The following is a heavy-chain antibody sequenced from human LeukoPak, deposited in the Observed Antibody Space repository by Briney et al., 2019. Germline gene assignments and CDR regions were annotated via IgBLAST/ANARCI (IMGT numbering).Heavy chain of an antibody. Sequence: GGSLRLSCAASGFTFSSYAMSWVRQAPGKGLEWVSAISGSGGSTYYADSVKGRFTISRDNSKNTLYLQMNSLRAEDTAVYYCAKPYKDGYNPDDAFDIWGQGTMVTVSS. V-gene: IGHV3-23*01. J-gene: IGHJ3*02. CDR1: GFTFSSYA. D-gene: IGHD5-24*01. CDR3: AKPYKDGYNPDDAFDI. CDR2: ISGSGGST.